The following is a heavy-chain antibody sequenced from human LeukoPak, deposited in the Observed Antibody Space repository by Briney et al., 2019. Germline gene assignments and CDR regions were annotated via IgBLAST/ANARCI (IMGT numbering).Heavy chain of an antibody. CDR2: IYYSGST. J-gene: IGHJ6*03. Sequence: SETLSLTCTVSGGSISSYYWGWIRQPPGKGLEWIGYIYYSGSTNYNPSLKSRVTISVDTSKNQFSLKLSSVTAADTAVYYCARVNFWSGQPNMDVWGKGTTVTVSS. V-gene: IGHV4-59*01. D-gene: IGHD3-3*01. CDR3: ARVNFWSGQPNMDV. CDR1: GGSISSYY.